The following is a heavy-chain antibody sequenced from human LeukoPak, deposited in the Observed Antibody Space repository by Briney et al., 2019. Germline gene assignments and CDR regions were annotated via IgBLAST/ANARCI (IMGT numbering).Heavy chain of an antibody. D-gene: IGHD2/OR15-2a*01. Sequence: GGSLRLSCAASGFTFSSYGMHWVRQAPGKGLEWVAVISYDGSNKYYADSVKGRFTISRDNSKNTLFLQMNSLRPEDTAVYYCASSLLLFAPGGSWGQGTLVTVSS. J-gene: IGHJ5*02. V-gene: IGHV3-30*03. CDR2: ISYDGSNK. CDR3: ASSLLLFAPGGS. CDR1: GFTFSSYG.